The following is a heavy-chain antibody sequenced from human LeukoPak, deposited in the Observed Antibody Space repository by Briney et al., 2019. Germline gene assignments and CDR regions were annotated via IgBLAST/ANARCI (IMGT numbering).Heavy chain of an antibody. CDR1: GFTFSSYA. CDR2: ISGSGDNT. CDR3: ARVYSGYEIAFRWFDP. J-gene: IGHJ5*02. Sequence: GGSLRLSCAASGFTFSSYAMSWVRQAPGKGLEWVSGISGSGDNTYYADSVKGRFTISRDNSKNTLYVQVNSLGTEDTAVYYCARVYSGYEIAFRWFDPWGQGTLVTVSS. D-gene: IGHD5-12*01. V-gene: IGHV3-23*01.